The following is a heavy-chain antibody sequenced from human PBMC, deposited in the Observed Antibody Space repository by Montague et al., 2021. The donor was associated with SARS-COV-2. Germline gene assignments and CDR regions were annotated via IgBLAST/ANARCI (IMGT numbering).Heavy chain of an antibody. J-gene: IGHJ4*02. Sequence: TLSLTCTVSGGSIRSGGYYWSWIRQPAGKGLEWIGRIYTSGSTNYNPSLKSRVIISVDTSKNQFSLKLNSVIAADTAVYYCARDLVGQHRGGGFDYWGQGTLVTVSS. CDR2: IYTSGST. CDR1: GGSIRSGGYY. CDR3: ARDLVGQHRGGGFDY. D-gene: IGHD6-13*01. V-gene: IGHV4-61*02.